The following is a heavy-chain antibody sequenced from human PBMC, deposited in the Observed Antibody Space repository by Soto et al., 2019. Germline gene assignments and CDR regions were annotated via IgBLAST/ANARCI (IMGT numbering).Heavy chain of an antibody. J-gene: IGHJ5*02. V-gene: IGHV3-74*01. CDR1: GFSFSTYT. CDR2: INSDGSST. Sequence: GGSLRLSCAASGFSFSTYTMSWVRQAPGKGLVWVSRINSDGSSTSYADSVKGRFTISRDNAKNTLYLQMNSLRAEDTAVYYCASGPLERSHYYDSSGKRSWGQGTLVTVSS. D-gene: IGHD3-22*01. CDR3: ASGPLERSHYYDSSGKRS.